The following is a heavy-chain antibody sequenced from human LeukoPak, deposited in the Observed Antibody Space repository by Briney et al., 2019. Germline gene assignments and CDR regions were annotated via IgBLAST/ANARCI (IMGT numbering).Heavy chain of an antibody. Sequence: GGSLRLSCAASGFTFSSYSMNWVRRAPGKGLEWVSSISSSSSYIYYADSVKGRFTISRDNAKNSLYLQMNSLRAEDTAVYYCARDPVLLWFGARSDSFDYWGQGTLVTVSS. CDR1: GFTFSSYS. CDR3: ARDPVLLWFGARSDSFDY. D-gene: IGHD3-10*01. CDR2: ISSSSSYI. J-gene: IGHJ4*02. V-gene: IGHV3-21*01.